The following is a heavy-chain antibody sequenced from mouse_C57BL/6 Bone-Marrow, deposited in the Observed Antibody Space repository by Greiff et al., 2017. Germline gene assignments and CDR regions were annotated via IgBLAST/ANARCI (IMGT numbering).Heavy chain of an antibody. D-gene: IGHD4-1*01. CDR1: GYSIPSDY. Sequence: EVQGVESGPGLAKPSQTLSLTCSVTGYSIPSDYWNWIRKFPGNKLEYMGHISYSGSTYYNPSLKSRISITRDTSKNQDYLQLNSVTTEDTATYYGARTTGLGAMDYWGQGTSGTVSS. J-gene: IGHJ4*01. CDR3: ARTTGLGAMDY. CDR2: ISYSGST. V-gene: IGHV3-8*01.